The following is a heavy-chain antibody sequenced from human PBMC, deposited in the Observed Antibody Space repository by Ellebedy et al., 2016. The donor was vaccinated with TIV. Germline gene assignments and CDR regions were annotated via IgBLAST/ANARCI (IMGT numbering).Heavy chain of an antibody. CDR1: GYTFTNYY. CDR3: ARESSSGWYGGGGY. D-gene: IGHD6-19*01. Sequence: ASVKVSCKASGYTFTNYYIHWVRQAPGQGLEWMGILYPNAGNTNYAQQFQGRVTVTRDTSTSTVYMELSSLRSDDTAVYYCARESSSGWYGGGGYWGQGTLVTVSS. V-gene: IGHV1-46*01. CDR2: LYPNAGNT. J-gene: IGHJ4*02.